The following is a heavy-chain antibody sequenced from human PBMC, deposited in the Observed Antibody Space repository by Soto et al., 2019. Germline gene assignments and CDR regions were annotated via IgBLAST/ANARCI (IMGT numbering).Heavy chain of an antibody. Sequence: QVQLVESGGGVVQPGRSLRLSCAASGFTFNNYGMHWVRQAPGKGLEWVAVIWYDGRKQYYADSVKGRFIISRDKAKNTLDLQMNSLRAEDTAVYYCARDYRGTTGTTYYFYYGMDVWGQETTVTVSS. CDR1: GFTFNNYG. CDR3: ARDYRGTTGTTYYFYYGMDV. J-gene: IGHJ6*02. D-gene: IGHD1-1*01. V-gene: IGHV3-33*01. CDR2: IWYDGRKQ.